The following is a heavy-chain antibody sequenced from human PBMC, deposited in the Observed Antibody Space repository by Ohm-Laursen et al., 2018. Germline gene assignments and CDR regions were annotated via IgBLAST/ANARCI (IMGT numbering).Heavy chain of an antibody. CDR1: GGSISSGGYY. D-gene: IGHD3-16*02. J-gene: IGHJ6*02. CDR2: IYYSGST. V-gene: IGHV4-31*03. Sequence: LSLTCSVSGGSISSGGYYWSWIRQHPGKGLEWIGYIYYSGSTYYNPSLKSRVTISVDTSKNQFSLKLSSVTAADTAVYYCARDISSDPRTQYYYYGMDVWGQGTTVTVSS. CDR3: ARDISSDPRTQYYYYGMDV.